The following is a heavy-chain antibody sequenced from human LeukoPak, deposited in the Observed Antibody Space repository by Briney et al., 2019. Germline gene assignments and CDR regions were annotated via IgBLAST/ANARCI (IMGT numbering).Heavy chain of an antibody. CDR3: ARFNSGCSEASCYVHY. V-gene: IGHV4-61*01. J-gene: IGHJ4*02. Sequence: PSETLSLTCTVSGGSITSSNHYWTWIRQPPGKGLELIGHIYSSGTTAYTPSLKSQVTMSIDTSKNQFSLNVFSVTAADSAVYYCARFNSGCSEASCYVHYWGQGTLVTVSS. D-gene: IGHD2-2*01. CDR1: GGSITSSNHY. CDR2: IYSSGTT.